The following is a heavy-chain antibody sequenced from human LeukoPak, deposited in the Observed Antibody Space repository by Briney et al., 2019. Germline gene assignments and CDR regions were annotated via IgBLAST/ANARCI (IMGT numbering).Heavy chain of an antibody. CDR3: ARRIVVKNWFDP. CDR1: GGSISSGGYS. CDR2: IYHSGST. D-gene: IGHD2-21*01. V-gene: IGHV4-30-2*01. J-gene: IGHJ5*02. Sequence: SETLSLTCAVSGGSISSGGYSWSWIRQPPGKGLEWIGYIYHSGSTYYNPSLKSRVTISVDRSKNQFSLKLSSVTAADTAVYYCARRIVVKNWFDPWGRGTLVTVSS.